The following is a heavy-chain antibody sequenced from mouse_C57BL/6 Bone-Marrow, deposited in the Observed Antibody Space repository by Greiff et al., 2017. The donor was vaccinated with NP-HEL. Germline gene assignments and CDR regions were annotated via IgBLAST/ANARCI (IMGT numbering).Heavy chain of an antibody. CDR3: ARQRLWLRRAWFAY. V-gene: IGHV5-9*01. CDR2: ISGGGGNT. Sequence: EVQRVESGGGLVKPGGSLKLSCAASGFTFSSYTMSWVRQTPEKRLEWVATISGGGGNTYYPDSVKGRFTISRDNAKNTLYLQMSSLRSEDTALYYCARQRLWLRRAWFAYWGQGTLVTVSA. CDR1: GFTFSSYT. D-gene: IGHD2-2*01. J-gene: IGHJ3*01.